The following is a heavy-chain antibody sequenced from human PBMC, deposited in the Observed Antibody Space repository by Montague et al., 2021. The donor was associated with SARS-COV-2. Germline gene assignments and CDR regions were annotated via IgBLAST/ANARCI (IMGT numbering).Heavy chain of an antibody. D-gene: IGHD2-15*01. Sequence: SETLSLTCAVSDDSISTSTIYYWGWIRQPPGKGLEWIGSIYNSGRTFYNQSLKSRVTMSVDASKNQFSVRLTSVTAADSAVYYCARHGEVDPGIAIAATFDPWGQGILVTVSS. CDR3: ARHGEVDPGIAIAATFDP. J-gene: IGHJ5*02. V-gene: IGHV4-39*01. CDR2: IYNSGRT. CDR1: DDSISTSTIYY.